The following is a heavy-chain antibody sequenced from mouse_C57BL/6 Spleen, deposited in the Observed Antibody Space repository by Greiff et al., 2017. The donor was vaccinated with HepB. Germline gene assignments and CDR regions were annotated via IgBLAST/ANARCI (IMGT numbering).Heavy chain of an antibody. Sequence: VMLVESGPELVKPGASVKISCKASGYAFSSSWMNWVKQRPGKGLEWIGRLYPGDGDTNYNGKFKGKATLTADKSSSTAYMQLSNLTSEDSAVYYCARDGSYFDYWGQGTTLTVSS. V-gene: IGHV1-82*01. J-gene: IGHJ2*01. CDR2: LYPGDGDT. D-gene: IGHD1-1*01. CDR1: GYAFSSSW. CDR3: ARDGSYFDY.